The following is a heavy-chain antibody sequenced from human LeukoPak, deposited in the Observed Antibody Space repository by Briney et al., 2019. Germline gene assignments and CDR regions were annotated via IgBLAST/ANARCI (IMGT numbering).Heavy chain of an antibody. J-gene: IGHJ5*02. D-gene: IGHD5-24*01. CDR3: ARDRGVEMATISRWFDP. CDR1: GGTFSSYA. CDR2: ISAYNGNT. Sequence: ASVKVSCKASGGTFSSYAISWVRQAPGQGLEWMGWISAYNGNTNYAQKLQGRVTMTTDTSTSTAYMELRSLRSDDTAVYYCARDRGVEMATISRWFDPWGQGTLVTVSS. V-gene: IGHV1-18*01.